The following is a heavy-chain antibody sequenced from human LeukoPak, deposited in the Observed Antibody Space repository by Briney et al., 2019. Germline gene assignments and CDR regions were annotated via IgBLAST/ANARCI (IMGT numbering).Heavy chain of an antibody. Sequence: ESLKISCKGSGYSFTSYWIGWVRQMPGKGLEWMGSIYPGDSDTRYSPSFQGQVTISAAKSISPAYLQWSSLKASDTAMYYCAGSSGYPYYFDYWGQGTLVTVSS. D-gene: IGHD3-22*01. CDR1: GYSFTSYW. V-gene: IGHV5-51*01. CDR2: IYPGDSDT. CDR3: AGSSGYPYYFDY. J-gene: IGHJ4*02.